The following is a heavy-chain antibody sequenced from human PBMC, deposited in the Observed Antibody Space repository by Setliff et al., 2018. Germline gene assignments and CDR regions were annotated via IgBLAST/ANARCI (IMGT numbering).Heavy chain of an antibody. D-gene: IGHD3-10*01. CDR2: IYYSGST. CDR1: GGSISSGNYY. Sequence: SSETLSLTCRVSGGSISSGNYYWGLIRQPPGKGLEWVATIYYSGSTYSNPSLRSRLIISVDAPDNQFSVKLSSVTAADTAVYYCARHKSNGSGSYPSLYMDVWGKGIMVTVSS. V-gene: IGHV4-39*01. CDR3: ARHKSNGSGSYPSLYMDV. J-gene: IGHJ6*03.